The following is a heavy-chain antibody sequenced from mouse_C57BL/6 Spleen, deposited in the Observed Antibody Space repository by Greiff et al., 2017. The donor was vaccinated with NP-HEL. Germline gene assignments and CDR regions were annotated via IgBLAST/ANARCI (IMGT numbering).Heavy chain of an antibody. CDR1: GYTFTSYW. CDR3: ARGAQKYFDY. V-gene: IGHV1-52*01. J-gene: IGHJ2*01. CDR2: IDPSDSET. Sequence: QVQLQQSGAELVRPGSSVKLSCKASGYTFTSYWMHWVKQRPIQGLEWIGNIDPSDSETHYNQKFKDKATLTVDKSSSTAYMQLSSLTSEDSAVYYCARGAQKYFDYWGQGTTLTVSS. D-gene: IGHD1-3*01.